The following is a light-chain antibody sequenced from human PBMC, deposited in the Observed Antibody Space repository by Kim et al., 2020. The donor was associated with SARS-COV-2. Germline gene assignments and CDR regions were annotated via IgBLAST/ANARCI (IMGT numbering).Light chain of an antibody. CDR2: SNG. V-gene: IGLV1-47*01. J-gene: IGLJ2*01. Sequence: GQRVNISCSGSQSNVGSKFVYWYQQFPGKAPKILVYSNGQRPSGVPDRFSASKSGTSAFLAISGLRSEDEADYFCATWDDSLNGVIIGGGTQLTVL. CDR1: QSNVGSKF. CDR3: ATWDDSLNGVI.